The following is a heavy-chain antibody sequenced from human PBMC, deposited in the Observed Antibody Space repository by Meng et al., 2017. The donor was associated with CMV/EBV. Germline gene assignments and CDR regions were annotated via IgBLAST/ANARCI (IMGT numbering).Heavy chain of an antibody. CDR1: GFTFRSYW. D-gene: IGHD1-1*01. J-gene: IGHJ6*02. CDR3: ARDRNNWTLFRYYYYGMDV. V-gene: IGHV3-74*01. Sequence: GESLKISCAASGFTFRSYWMHWVRQGPGKGLVWVSRINSDGSSTSYADSVKGRFTISRDNAKNTLYLQMSSLRAEDTAVYYCARDRNNWTLFRYYYYGMDVWGQGTTVTVSS. CDR2: INSDGSST.